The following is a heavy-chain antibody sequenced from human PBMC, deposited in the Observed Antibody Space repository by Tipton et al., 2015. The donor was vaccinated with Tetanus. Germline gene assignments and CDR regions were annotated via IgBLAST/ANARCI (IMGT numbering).Heavy chain of an antibody. Sequence: GEALVRGGYYWTWIRHLPGKGLEWIGYIYHTGAAHYNPSLKSRVTLSVDMSKNQFFLKMISMTAADTAVYFCARDFGSNHNWFGPWGQGTPVTVSS. CDR3: ARDFGSNHNWFGP. V-gene: IGHV4-31*02. CDR2: IYHTGAA. CDR1: GEALVRGGYY. J-gene: IGHJ5*02. D-gene: IGHD6-13*01.